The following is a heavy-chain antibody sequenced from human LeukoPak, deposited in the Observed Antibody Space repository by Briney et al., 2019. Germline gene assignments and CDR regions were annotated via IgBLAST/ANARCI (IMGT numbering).Heavy chain of an antibody. CDR1: GGSIITRSYY. CDR3: AKYCSSTSCYYLDY. Sequence: SETLSLTCTVSGGSIITRSYYWGWIRQPPGKGLEWIGSIYYSGSTYYNPSLKSRVTISVDTSKNQFSLKLSSVTAAESVVDYCAKYCSSTSCYYLDYWGQGTLVTVSS. J-gene: IGHJ4*02. V-gene: IGHV4-39*07. D-gene: IGHD2-2*01. CDR2: IYYSGST.